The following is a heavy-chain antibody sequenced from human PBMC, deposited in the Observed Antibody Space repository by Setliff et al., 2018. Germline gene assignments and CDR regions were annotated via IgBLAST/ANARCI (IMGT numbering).Heavy chain of an antibody. J-gene: IGHJ3*02. CDR3: ARDSFYNSRSGTSITAQHDAFDI. CDR2: INPSGGLT. D-gene: IGHD3-3*01. CDR1: GYTLSKYY. V-gene: IGHV1-46*03. Sequence: SVKVSCKASGYTLSKYYMHWVRQAPGQGLAWMGRINPSGGLTKYAQKFQGRVTMTSDPSTNTVYLAVSSRRSDDTDVYFCARDSFYNSRSGTSITAQHDAFDIWGQGTMVTVSS.